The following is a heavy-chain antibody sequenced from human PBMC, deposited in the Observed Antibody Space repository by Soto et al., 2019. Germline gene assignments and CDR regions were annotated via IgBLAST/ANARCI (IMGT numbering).Heavy chain of an antibody. V-gene: IGHV4-39*01. D-gene: IGHD2-15*01. CDR1: GGSISRSSYY. CDR2: IYYSGST. J-gene: IGHJ4*02. CDR3: ARHGIVVVVAADFDY. Sequence: SLTCTVSGGSISRSSYYWGWIRQPPGKGLEWIGSIYYSGSTYYNPSLKSRVTISVDTSKNQFSLKLSSVTAADTAVYYCARHGIVVVVAADFDYWGQGTLVTVSS.